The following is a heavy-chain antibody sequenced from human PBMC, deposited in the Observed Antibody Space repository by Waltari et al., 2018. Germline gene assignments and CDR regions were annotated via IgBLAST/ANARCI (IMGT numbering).Heavy chain of an antibody. D-gene: IGHD3-16*02. Sequence: EVQLVESGGGLVQPGGSLRLSCAASGFTFSSYWMSWVRQAPGKELEWVSNIKQDGSEKYYVDSVKGRFTISRDNAKNSLYLQMNSLRAEDTAVYYCAKDAHLGELSFSYWGQGTLVTVSS. J-gene: IGHJ4*02. CDR2: IKQDGSEK. V-gene: IGHV3-7*01. CDR1: GFTFSSYW. CDR3: AKDAHLGELSFSY.